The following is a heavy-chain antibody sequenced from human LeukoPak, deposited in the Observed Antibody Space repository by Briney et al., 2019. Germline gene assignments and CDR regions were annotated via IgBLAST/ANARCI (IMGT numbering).Heavy chain of an antibody. J-gene: IGHJ5*02. CDR3: ARGLFDAGSCYTA. CDR2: IFYSGIT. Sequence: PSETLSLTCNVSGGSHSSYYWSWIRQPPGKGLEWIGYIFYSGITNYNPSLKSRATISVDMSNNQFSLKLSSVTAADTAVYYCARGLFDAGSCYTAWGQGTLVTVSS. D-gene: IGHD2-15*01. V-gene: IGHV4-59*01. CDR1: GGSHSSYY.